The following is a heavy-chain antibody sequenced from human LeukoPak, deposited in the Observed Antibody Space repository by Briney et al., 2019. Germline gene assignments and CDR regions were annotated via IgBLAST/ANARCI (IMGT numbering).Heavy chain of an antibody. J-gene: IGHJ4*02. CDR2: IYPGDSDT. CDR1: GYSFTSYW. D-gene: IGHD2-8*01. V-gene: IGHV5-51*01. Sequence: KXSGYSFTSYWIGWVRPMPGKGLEWMGIIYPGDSDTRYSPSFQGQVTISADKTISTAYLQWSSLKASDTAMYYCGXXXXXXXNGVCYTFDYWGQGTLVTVSS. CDR3: GXXXXXXXNGVCYTFDY.